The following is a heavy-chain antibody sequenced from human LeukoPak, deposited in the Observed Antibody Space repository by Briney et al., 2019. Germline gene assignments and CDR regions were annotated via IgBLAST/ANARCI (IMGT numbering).Heavy chain of an antibody. CDR2: VKGDGRTT. J-gene: IGHJ4*02. CDR3: ATGHSYGYDY. CDR1: GLTFSDFW. D-gene: IGHD5-18*01. V-gene: IGHV3-74*01. Sequence: GGSLRLSCAASGLTFSDFWMHWDRQPPGKGLVWVALVKGDGRTTIYADSVKGRFTISRDNAKNTLYLQMNSLRADDSGVYYCATGHSYGYDYWGQGVLVTVSS.